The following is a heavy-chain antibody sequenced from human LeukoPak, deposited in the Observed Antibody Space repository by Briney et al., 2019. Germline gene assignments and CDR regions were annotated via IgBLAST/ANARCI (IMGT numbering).Heavy chain of an antibody. V-gene: IGHV4-39*07. CDR3: ARCLGGRCDFFDY. CDR1: GGSISISSHY. J-gene: IGHJ4*02. CDR2: IYTSGST. Sequence: SETLSLTCTVSGGSISISSHYWVWIRQPPGKGLEWIGRIYTSGSTNYNPSLKSRVTISVDTSKNQFSLRLTSVTAADTAVYYCARCLGGRCDFFDYWGQGTLVTVSS. D-gene: IGHD3-16*01.